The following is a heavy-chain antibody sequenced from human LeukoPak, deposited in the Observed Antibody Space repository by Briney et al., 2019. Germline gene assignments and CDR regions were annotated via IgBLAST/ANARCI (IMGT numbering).Heavy chain of an antibody. D-gene: IGHD2-15*01. Sequence: ASVKVSCKASGYTFTSYDINWVRLATGQGLEWMGWMNPNSGNTGYAQKFQGRVTMTRNTSISTAYMELSSLRSEDTAVYYCARGQEADELLLDYWGQGTLVTVSS. V-gene: IGHV1-8*01. CDR1: GYTFTSYD. CDR3: ARGQEADELLLDY. CDR2: MNPNSGNT. J-gene: IGHJ4*02.